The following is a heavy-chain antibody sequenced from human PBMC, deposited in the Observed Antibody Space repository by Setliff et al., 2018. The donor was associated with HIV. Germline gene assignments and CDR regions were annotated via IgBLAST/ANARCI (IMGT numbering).Heavy chain of an antibody. V-gene: IGHV1-18*01. J-gene: IGHJ4*02. CDR1: GYPFNNFG. CDR3: ATDRTQTGISMVRGRLTDPARYPLDY. Sequence: GASVKVSCKASGYPFNNFGISWVRQAPGQGLEWLAWINVYSGDTNFAQRFQGRVTMTRDASTGTAYMELRNLRSDDTAVDYCATDRTQTGISMVRGRLTDPARYPLDYWGPGTLVTVSS. CDR2: INVYSGDT. D-gene: IGHD3-10*01.